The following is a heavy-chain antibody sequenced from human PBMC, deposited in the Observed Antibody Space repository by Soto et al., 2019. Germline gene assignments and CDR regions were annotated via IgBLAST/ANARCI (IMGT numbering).Heavy chain of an antibody. CDR3: ARGRYCLTGRCFPNWFDS. D-gene: IGHD2-15*01. Sequence: SETLSLTCSFSGDSISTVDYFWAWIRQPPGQALEYIGYIYKSATTYYNPSFESRVAISLDTSKSQFSLNVTSVTAADTAVYFCARGRYCLTGRCFPNWFDSWGQGTLVTVSS. CDR2: IYKSATT. V-gene: IGHV4-30-4*01. J-gene: IGHJ5*01. CDR1: GDSISTVDYF.